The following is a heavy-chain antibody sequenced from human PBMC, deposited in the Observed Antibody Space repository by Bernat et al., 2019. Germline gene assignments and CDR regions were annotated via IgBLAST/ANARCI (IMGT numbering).Heavy chain of an antibody. CDR1: GITFSNYS. J-gene: IGHJ3*02. CDR3: DVYCGGDCYRAFDI. D-gene: IGHD2-21*02. V-gene: IGHV3-48*01. CDR2: ISNSGTTI. Sequence: EVQLVESGGGLVQPGGSLRLSCAASGITFSNYSMNWVRQAPGKGLEWLSYISNSGTTIYYADSLKGRFTISRDNAKNSLYLQVNSLRAEDTALYYCDVYCGGDCYRAFDIWGQGTMVTVSS.